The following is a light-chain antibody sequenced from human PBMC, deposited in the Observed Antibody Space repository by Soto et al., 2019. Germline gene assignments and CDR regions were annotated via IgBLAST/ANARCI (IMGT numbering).Light chain of an antibody. CDR3: FSHRGGDSHV. J-gene: IGLJ1*01. Sequence: QSALTQPASVSGSPGQSITISCTGTSSDVGGYNYVSWYQQYPGKAPKLIIYGVTNRPSGVSNRFSGSKTGNTASLTIAGLNAEDEADYYCFSHRGGDSHVFGTGTKLTVL. V-gene: IGLV2-14*01. CDR2: GVT. CDR1: SSDVGGYNY.